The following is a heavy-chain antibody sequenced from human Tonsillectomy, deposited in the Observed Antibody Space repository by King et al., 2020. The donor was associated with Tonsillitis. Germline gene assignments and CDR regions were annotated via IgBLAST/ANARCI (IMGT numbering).Heavy chain of an antibody. CDR3: ARDSCGGDCYSIHSTPLYYYYYGMDV. CDR1: GSSISSAYY. V-gene: IGHV4-38-2*02. D-gene: IGHD2-21*02. Sequence: MQLQESGPGLVKPSETLSLTCAVSGSSISSAYYWGWIRQPPGKGLEWIGSIYHSGSTYYNPSLKSRVTISVDTSKNQFSLKLSSVTAADTAVYYCARDSCGGDCYSIHSTPLYYYYYGMDVWGQGTTVTVSS. J-gene: IGHJ6*02. CDR2: IYHSGST.